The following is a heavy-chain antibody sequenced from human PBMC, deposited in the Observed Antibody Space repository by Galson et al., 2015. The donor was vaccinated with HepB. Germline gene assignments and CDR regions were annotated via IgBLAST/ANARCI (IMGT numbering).Heavy chain of an antibody. V-gene: IGHV5-51*01. J-gene: IGHJ5*02. CDR3: ARQIRRGTSSFNWFDP. CDR2: IYPGDSGT. D-gene: IGHD6-6*01. CDR1: RYTFTNYW. Sequence: QSGAEVKKPGESLKISCRDSRYTFTNYWIGWVRQMPGKGLEWMGVIYPGDSGTRYSPSFQGQVTISVDKSISTAYLQWSSLKASDTAMYYCARQIRRGTSSFNWFDPWGQGTLVTVSS.